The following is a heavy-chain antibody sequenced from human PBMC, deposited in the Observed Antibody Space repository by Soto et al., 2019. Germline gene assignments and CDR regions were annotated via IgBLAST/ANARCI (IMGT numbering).Heavy chain of an antibody. CDR1: GYTFTNHG. Sequence: QVQLVQSGAEVKKPGASVKVSCKTSGYTFTNHGINWVRQAPGQGLEWMGWINPYNANVNYAQKRQGRVTMTTDTSTSRAYMDLRSLTSDDTAVYYCARDRVAGIWGDAFDIWGQGTMVTVSS. V-gene: IGHV1-18*04. CDR3: ARDRVAGIWGDAFDI. D-gene: IGHD3-16*01. CDR2: INPYNANV. J-gene: IGHJ3*02.